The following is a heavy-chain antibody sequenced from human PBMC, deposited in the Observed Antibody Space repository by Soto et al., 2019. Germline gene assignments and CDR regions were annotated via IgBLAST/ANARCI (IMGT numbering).Heavy chain of an antibody. CDR1: GDTFSSYA. J-gene: IGHJ6*02. Sequence: QVQLVQSGAEVKKPGSSVKVSCKASGDTFSSYAISWVRQSPGQGLDWMGGIIPIFGTANYAQKFQGRVKNTADESTSIAYMELSSLRSEDTAVYYCARDGSGSRSRASPMAAWGQGTTVTVSS. CDR3: ARDGSGSRSRASPMAA. D-gene: IGHD3-22*01. V-gene: IGHV1-69*01. CDR2: IIPIFGTA.